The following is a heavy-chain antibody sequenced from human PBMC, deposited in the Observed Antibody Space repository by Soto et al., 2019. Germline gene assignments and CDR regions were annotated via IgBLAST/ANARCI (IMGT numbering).Heavy chain of an antibody. CDR2: IYYSGST. V-gene: IGHV4-61*01. D-gene: IGHD3-3*01. Sequence: QVQLQESGPGLVKPSETLSLTCTVSGGSVSSGSYYRSWIRQPPAKGLEWIGYIYYSGSTNYNPSLKSRVTISVDTSKNQFSLKLSSVTAADTAVYYCARDLRFLEWFDYGMDVWGQGTTVTVSS. J-gene: IGHJ6*02. CDR3: ARDLRFLEWFDYGMDV. CDR1: GGSVSSGSYY.